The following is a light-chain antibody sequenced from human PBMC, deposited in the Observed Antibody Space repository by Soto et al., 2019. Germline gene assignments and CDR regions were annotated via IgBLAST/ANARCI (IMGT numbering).Light chain of an antibody. Sequence: EIVLTQSPATLSLSPGETATLSCRASQSVNSLYFAWYQQQRGQAPRLLFYGASSRATGLADRFSGSGSGTDSTLTISRLEPEDFAVYYCQWYSGSQTFGGGTKVEIK. CDR2: GAS. CDR3: QWYSGSQT. J-gene: IGKJ4*01. V-gene: IGKV3-20*01. CDR1: QSVNSLY.